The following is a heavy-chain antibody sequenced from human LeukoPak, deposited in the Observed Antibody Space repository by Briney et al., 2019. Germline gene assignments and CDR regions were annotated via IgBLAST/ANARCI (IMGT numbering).Heavy chain of an antibody. CDR1: GGTFSSYA. Sequence: SVKVSCKASGGTFSSYAISWVRQAPGQGLEWMGGIIPIFGTTNYAQKFQGRVTITADKSTSTAYMELSSLRSEDTAVYYCARAYGYSSGWYSKLYYYYGMDVWGKGTTVTVSS. V-gene: IGHV1-69*06. J-gene: IGHJ6*04. CDR2: IIPIFGTT. CDR3: ARAYGYSSGWYSKLYYYYGMDV. D-gene: IGHD6-19*01.